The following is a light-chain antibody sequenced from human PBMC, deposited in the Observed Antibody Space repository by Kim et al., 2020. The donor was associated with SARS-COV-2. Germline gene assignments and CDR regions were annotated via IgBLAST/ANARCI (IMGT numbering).Light chain of an antibody. CDR2: RNN. CDR3: SAWDSSLSAWV. CDR1: SNDVGHEG. V-gene: IGLV10-54*01. Sequence: QTATLTCTGTSNDVGHEGATWLQQHQGHPPKLLSSRNNNRPSGISERFSASRSGDTASLTITGLQPEDEADYYCSAWDSSLSAWVFGGGTKLTVL. J-gene: IGLJ3*02.